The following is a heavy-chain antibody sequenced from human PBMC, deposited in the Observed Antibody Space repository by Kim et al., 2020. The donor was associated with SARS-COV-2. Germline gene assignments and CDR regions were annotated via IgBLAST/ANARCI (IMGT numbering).Heavy chain of an antibody. V-gene: IGHV3-48*02. J-gene: IGHJ4*02. CDR2: ISSSSSTI. CDR1: GFTFSSYS. Sequence: GGSLRLSCAASGFTFSSYSMNWVRQAPGKGLEWVSYISSSSSTIYYADSVKGRFTISRDNAKNSLYLQMNSLRDEDTAVYYCARDSYYDFWSGYYKFDYWGQGTLVTVSS. CDR3: ARDSYYDFWSGYYKFDY. D-gene: IGHD3-3*01.